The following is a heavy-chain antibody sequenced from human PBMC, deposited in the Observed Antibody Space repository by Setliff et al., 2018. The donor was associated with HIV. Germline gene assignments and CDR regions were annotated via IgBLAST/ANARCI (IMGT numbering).Heavy chain of an antibody. CDR3: ARDSGDDYSDYYYYGMDV. V-gene: IGHV1-2*06. CDR2: INRDNGGI. J-gene: IGHJ6*02. CDR1: GYSFTAYQ. D-gene: IGHD4-4*01. Sequence: ASVKVSCKTFGYSFTAYQMHWLRQAPGQGLEWMGRINRDNGGIDYAQKFQGRVTVTRDTSINTAYMELSSLRSEDTALYHCARDSGDDYSDYYYYGMDVWGQGTTVTVSS.